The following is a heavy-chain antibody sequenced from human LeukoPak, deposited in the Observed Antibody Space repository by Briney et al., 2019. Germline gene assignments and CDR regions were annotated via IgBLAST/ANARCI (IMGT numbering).Heavy chain of an antibody. Sequence: VGSVKLSCTASGYTFTSYGISWVRQAPGQGLEWMGWISAYNGNTNYAQTLQGRVTMTTDKSTSTAYLHLSSLTSDDTALYSFSRVGATRNFDYRGQGNLVTVSP. CDR3: SRVGATRNFDY. D-gene: IGHD1-26*01. J-gene: IGHJ4*02. CDR1: GYTFTSYG. V-gene: IGHV1-18*01. CDR2: ISAYNGNT.